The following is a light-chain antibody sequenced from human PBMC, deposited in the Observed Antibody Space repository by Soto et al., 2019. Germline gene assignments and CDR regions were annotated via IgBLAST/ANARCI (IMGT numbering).Light chain of an antibody. CDR2: DAS. CDR3: QQTYSTPRT. CDR1: QSISTY. V-gene: IGKV1-39*01. J-gene: IGKJ4*01. Sequence: EILMTQSPSSLSASVGDRVTLTCRASQSISTYLNWYQQKPGNAPNLLIHDASTLQSGVPTRVSGSGSGTDFTLTISSLQPEDVATYYCQQTYSTPRTFGGGTKVEIK.